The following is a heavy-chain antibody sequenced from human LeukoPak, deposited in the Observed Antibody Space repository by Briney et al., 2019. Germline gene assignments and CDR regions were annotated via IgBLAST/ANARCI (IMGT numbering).Heavy chain of an antibody. V-gene: IGHV1-69*13. CDR2: IIPIFGTA. CDR3: ARDWVGVYGDDGMDV. CDR1: GGTFSSYA. Sequence: ASVKVSCKASGGTFSSYAISWVRQAPGQGLEWMGGIIPIFGTANYAQKFQGRVTITADESTSTAYMELSSLRSEDTAVYYCARDWVGVYGDDGMDVWGQGTTVTVSS. D-gene: IGHD4-17*01. J-gene: IGHJ6*02.